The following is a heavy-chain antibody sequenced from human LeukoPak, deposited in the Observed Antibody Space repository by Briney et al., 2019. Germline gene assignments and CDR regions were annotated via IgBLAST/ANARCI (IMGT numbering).Heavy chain of an antibody. CDR1: GFSLSTSGMC. Sequence: SGPTLVNPTQTLTLTCTFSGFSLSTSGMCVSWIRQPPGKALEWLARIDWDDDKYYSPSLKTRLTISKDTSKNQVVLTMTNMDPVDTATYYCARCIGQWLALDYYYMDVWGKGTTVTVSS. D-gene: IGHD6-19*01. CDR3: ARCIGQWLALDYYYMDV. J-gene: IGHJ6*03. V-gene: IGHV2-70*11. CDR2: IDWDDDK.